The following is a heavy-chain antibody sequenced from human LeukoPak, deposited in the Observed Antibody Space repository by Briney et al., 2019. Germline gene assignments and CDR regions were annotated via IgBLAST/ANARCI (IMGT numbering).Heavy chain of an antibody. CDR1: GFTVSDNY. Sequence: GGSLRLSCAASGFTVSDNYMSWVRQAPGKGLEWVATMNQDGSERYYVDSVKGRCTISRDNAKNSLYLQINNLRAEDTAVYYCASGRYRENFDYWGQGTLITVSS. CDR2: MNQDGSER. J-gene: IGHJ4*02. D-gene: IGHD3-16*02. V-gene: IGHV3-7*01. CDR3: ASGRYRENFDY.